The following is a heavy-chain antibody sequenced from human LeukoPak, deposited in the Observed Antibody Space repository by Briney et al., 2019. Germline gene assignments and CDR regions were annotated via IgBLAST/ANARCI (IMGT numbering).Heavy chain of an antibody. CDR1: GGSISRYY. CDR3: ARDNLTDYGDYVTPWGMDV. J-gene: IGHJ6*02. Sequence: KPSQTLSLTCTVSGGSISRYYWSWIRQPPGKGLEWIGYIYYSGSTNYNPSLKSRVTISVDTSKNQFSLKLSSVTAADTAVYYCARDNLTDYGDYVTPWGMDVWGQGTTVTVSS. CDR2: IYYSGST. V-gene: IGHV4-59*01. D-gene: IGHD4-17*01.